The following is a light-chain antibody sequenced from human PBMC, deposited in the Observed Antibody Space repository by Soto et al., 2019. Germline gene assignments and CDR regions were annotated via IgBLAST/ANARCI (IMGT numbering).Light chain of an antibody. V-gene: IGLV2-14*01. CDR3: SSYTSSSTYV. Sequence: QSVLSQPASVSGSPGQSITISCTGTSSDVGGYKYVSWYQQQPGKAPKLMIYEVSNRPSGVSNRFSGSKSGNTASLPISGLQAEDEADYYCSSYTSSSTYVFGTGTKVTVL. J-gene: IGLJ1*01. CDR1: SSDVGGYKY. CDR2: EVS.